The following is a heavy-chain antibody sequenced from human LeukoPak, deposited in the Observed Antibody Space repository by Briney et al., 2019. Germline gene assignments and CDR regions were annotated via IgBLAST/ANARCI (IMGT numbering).Heavy chain of an antibody. J-gene: IGHJ4*02. D-gene: IGHD6-13*01. Sequence: GGSLTLSCAASGFTFRSYWIHWVRHAAAQGLEWVSSSSSSSSYIYYADSVKGRFTISRDNDKNSLYLQMNSLRAEDTAVYYCARVGAAAGGGFDYWGQGTLVTVSS. V-gene: IGHV3-21*01. CDR2: SSSSSSYI. CDR1: GFTFRSYW. CDR3: ARVGAAAGGGFDY.